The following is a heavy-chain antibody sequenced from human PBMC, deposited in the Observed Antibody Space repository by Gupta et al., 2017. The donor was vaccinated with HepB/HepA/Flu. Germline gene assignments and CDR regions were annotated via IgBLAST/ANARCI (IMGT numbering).Heavy chain of an antibody. V-gene: IGHV3-30-3*01. CDR1: GFPFHVYA. J-gene: IGHJ4*02. Sequence: QVQLVESGGGVVQPGRSLRLSCAASGFPFHVYAMQCVRQAPGKGLEWVALISYDGSSKNYAESVKGRFTISRDSSKRTLYLLMDSLRPDDTAVYYCARVGNKVAAGSDYWGQGTVVTVSS. CDR2: ISYDGSSK. D-gene: IGHD6-25*01. CDR3: ARVGNKVAAGSDY.